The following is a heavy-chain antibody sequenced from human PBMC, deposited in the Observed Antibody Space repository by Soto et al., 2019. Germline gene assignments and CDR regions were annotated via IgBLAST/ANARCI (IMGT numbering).Heavy chain of an antibody. D-gene: IGHD1-26*01. Sequence: GGSLRLSRAASGFTFSSYGMHWVRQAPGKGLEWVAVISYDGSNKYYADSVKGRFTISRDNSKNTLYLQMNSLRAEDTAVYYCAKGLGRRLLISGSQSQNDAFDIWGQGTMVTVSS. CDR1: GFTFSSYG. CDR3: AKGLGRRLLISGSQSQNDAFDI. V-gene: IGHV3-30*18. CDR2: ISYDGSNK. J-gene: IGHJ3*02.